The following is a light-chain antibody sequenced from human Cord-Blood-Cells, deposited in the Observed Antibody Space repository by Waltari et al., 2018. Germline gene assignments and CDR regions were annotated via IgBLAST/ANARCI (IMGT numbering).Light chain of an antibody. CDR1: SPNIWNNY. Sequence: QSVLTQPPSVSAAPGQKVTLSCSGSSPNIWNNYVSWYQQPPGTAPKLLIYDNNKRPSGIPDRFSGSKSGTSATLGITGLQTGDEADYYCGTWDSSLSAYVFGTGTKVTVL. J-gene: IGLJ1*01. V-gene: IGLV1-51*01. CDR2: DNN. CDR3: GTWDSSLSAYV.